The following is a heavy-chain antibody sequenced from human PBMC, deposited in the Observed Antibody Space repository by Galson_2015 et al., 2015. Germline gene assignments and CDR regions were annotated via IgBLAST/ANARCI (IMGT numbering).Heavy chain of an antibody. J-gene: IGHJ6*04. CDR3: ARDGHGVLRFLDV. Sequence: SLRLSCAASGFTFSTYWMHWVRLTPGKGLVWVSHINSEGTTTTYADSVKGRFTISRDNAKNSLYLQMNSLRDEDTAVYYCARDGHGVLRFLDVWGKGTTVTVSS. V-gene: IGHV3-74*01. CDR2: INSEGTTT. CDR1: GFTFSTYW. D-gene: IGHD3-3*01.